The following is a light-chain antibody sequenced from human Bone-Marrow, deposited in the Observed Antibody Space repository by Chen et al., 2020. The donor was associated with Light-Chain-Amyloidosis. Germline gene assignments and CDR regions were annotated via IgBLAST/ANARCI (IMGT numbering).Light chain of an antibody. CDR2: EAT. CDR1: SSDVGGDNH. V-gene: IGLV2-14*01. Sequence: QSALTQPAYVSGSPGQSITISCTGTSSDVGGDNHVSWYQQHPDKAPKLMIYEATNRPSWVPDRFSGSKSDNTASLTISGLQTEDEADYFCSSYTITNTLVFGSGTRVTVL. CDR3: SSYTITNTLV. J-gene: IGLJ1*01.